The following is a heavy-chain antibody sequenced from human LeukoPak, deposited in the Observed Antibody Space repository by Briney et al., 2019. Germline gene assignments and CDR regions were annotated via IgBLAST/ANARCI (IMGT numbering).Heavy chain of an antibody. D-gene: IGHD6-19*01. V-gene: IGHV1-69*13. J-gene: IGHJ4*02. CDR1: GGTFSSYA. CDR3: ASRTPIAVAGTVDY. Sequence: SVKVSCKASGGTFSSYAISWVRQAPGQGLEWMGGIIPIFGTANYAQKFQGRVTITADESTSTAYMELSSLRSEDTAVYYCASRTPIAVAGTVDYWGQGTLVTASS. CDR2: IIPIFGTA.